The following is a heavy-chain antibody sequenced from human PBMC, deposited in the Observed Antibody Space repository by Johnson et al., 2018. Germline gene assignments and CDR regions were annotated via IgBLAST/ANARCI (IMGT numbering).Heavy chain of an antibody. CDR1: GFTFSSYS. Sequence: VQLVQSGGGLVKPGRSLRLSCTASGFTFSSYSMNWVRQAPGKGLEWVSYISSSSSTIYYADSVKGRFTISRDNAKNSLYLQMNSLRAEDTAVYYCARDSAIFGPSNWFDPWGQGTLVTVSS. CDR2: ISSSSSTI. J-gene: IGHJ5*02. CDR3: ARDSAIFGPSNWFDP. D-gene: IGHD3-3*01. V-gene: IGHV3-48*04.